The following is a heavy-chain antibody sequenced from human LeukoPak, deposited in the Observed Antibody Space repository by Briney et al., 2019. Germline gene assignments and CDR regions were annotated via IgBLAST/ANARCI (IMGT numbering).Heavy chain of an antibody. CDR2: IYATGST. V-gene: IGHV4-4*07. CDR3: ARQGYTASYYFLDF. D-gene: IGHD1-26*01. J-gene: IGHJ4*02. CDR1: GDFIRSYW. Sequence: SETLSLTCDVSGDFIRSYWWGWVCQPAGKGLEWIGRIYATGSTKFNPSLKSRLTMSMDTSTNQFSLKLSLKLTSVTAADTAVYFCARQGYTASYYFLDFWSQGTLVTVSP.